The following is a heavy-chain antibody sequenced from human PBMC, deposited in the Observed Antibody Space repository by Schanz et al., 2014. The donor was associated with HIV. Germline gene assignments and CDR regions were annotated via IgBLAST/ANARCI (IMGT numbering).Heavy chain of an antibody. CDR3: ASGNYYDSSGYYYPPRY. Sequence: EVQLVESGGGLVQPGGSLRLSCAASGFTFGTKWMYWVRQGPGKGLAWVSYITPDGSVTYADSVKGRFTTSRDSSKNTLYLQMNSLRAEDTAVYYCASGNYYDSSGYYYPPRYWGQGTLVTVSS. V-gene: IGHV3-74*01. CDR2: ITPDGSVT. J-gene: IGHJ4*02. D-gene: IGHD3-22*01. CDR1: GFTFGTKW.